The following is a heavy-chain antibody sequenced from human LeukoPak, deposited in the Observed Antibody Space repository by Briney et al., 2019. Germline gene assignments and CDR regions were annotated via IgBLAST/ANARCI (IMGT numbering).Heavy chain of an antibody. V-gene: IGHV4-34*01. J-gene: IGHJ4*02. CDR1: GGSFSGFY. Sequence: SETLSLTCAVYGGSFSGFYWSWVRQPPGKGLEWVGEVNHSGSNTYNTSLKSRVPISVEKSQNQFSLKLSSVTAAHTAVYYCASAVGYYDILTGYSRGNYFDYWGQGTLVTVS. CDR3: ASAVGYYDILTGYSRGNYFDY. D-gene: IGHD3-9*01. CDR2: VNHSGSN.